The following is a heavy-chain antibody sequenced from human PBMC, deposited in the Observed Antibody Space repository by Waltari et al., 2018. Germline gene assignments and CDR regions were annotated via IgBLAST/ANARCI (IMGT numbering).Heavy chain of an antibody. CDR2: SYPCDSTT. Sequence: EVPLVQSGAEVKKPGESLKISCKTSGFIFTNFWIGWVRQMPGKGLEWMGCSYPCDSTTRYSPSFQGQVTISADKSVTSAYLQWSSLKASDTAMYYCTRIPSVGELFLYFDFWGQGTLLTVSS. CDR1: GFIFTNFW. J-gene: IGHJ4*02. D-gene: IGHD3-10*01. CDR3: TRIPSVGELFLYFDF. V-gene: IGHV5-51*01.